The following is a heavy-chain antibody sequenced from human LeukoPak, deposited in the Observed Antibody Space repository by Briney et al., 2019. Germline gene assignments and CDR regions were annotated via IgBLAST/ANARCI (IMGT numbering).Heavy chain of an antibody. CDR1: GFSFNTYY. Sequence: GGSLRLSCAASGFSFNTYYMNWVRQAPGKGLEWAANINQDGSKKYYMDSMKDRFTISRDNAENSLYLQMNSLRAEDTAVYYCARGLVPGFLDYWGQGTPVTVSS. J-gene: IGHJ4*02. CDR3: ARGLVPGFLDY. V-gene: IGHV3-7*02. CDR2: INQDGSKK. D-gene: IGHD3/OR15-3a*01.